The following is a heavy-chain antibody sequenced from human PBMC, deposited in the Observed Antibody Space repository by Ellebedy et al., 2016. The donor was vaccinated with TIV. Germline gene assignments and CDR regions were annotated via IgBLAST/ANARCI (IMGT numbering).Heavy chain of an antibody. V-gene: IGHV3-23*01. CDR2: ISGGGEFT. D-gene: IGHD3-22*01. CDR1: GFSLDSYA. Sequence: GESLKISXVASGFSLDSYAMSWVRQAPGKGLEWVSTISGGGEFTNFADSVRGRFTISGDRSKNTLYLEMNSLRAEDTALYYCAKEVTGPTSGYSGPSGDYYYGLDVWGQGTTVTVSS. J-gene: IGHJ6*02. CDR3: AKEVTGPTSGYSGPSGDYYYGLDV.